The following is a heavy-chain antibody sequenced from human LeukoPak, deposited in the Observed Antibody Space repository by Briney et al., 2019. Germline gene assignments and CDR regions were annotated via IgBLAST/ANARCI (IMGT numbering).Heavy chain of an antibody. CDR3: ASRVITMIVAEDY. Sequence: GGSLRLSCAASGFTVSSNYMSWVRQAPGKGLEWVSVIYSGGSTYYADSVKGRFTISRDNSKNTLYLQMNSLRAEDTAVYYCASRVITMIVAEDYWGQGTLVTVSS. D-gene: IGHD3-22*01. CDR2: IYSGGST. J-gene: IGHJ4*02. V-gene: IGHV3-53*01. CDR1: GFTVSSNY.